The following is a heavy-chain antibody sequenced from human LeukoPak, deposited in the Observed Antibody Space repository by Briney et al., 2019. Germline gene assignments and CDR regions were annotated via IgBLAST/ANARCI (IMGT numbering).Heavy chain of an antibody. CDR1: GFTFITCA. J-gene: IGHJ6*02. CDR2: ISYHGSNK. D-gene: IGHD1-26*01. CDR3: ARDSGSYYYYYYYGMDV. Sequence: QPGRSLRLSCAASGFTFITCAMHWVRQAPGKGLEWVAVISYHGSNKDYADSVKGRFIISRDNSKNTLYLQMNSLRAEDTAVYYCARDSGSYYYYYYYGMDVWGQGTTVTVSS. V-gene: IGHV3-30*14.